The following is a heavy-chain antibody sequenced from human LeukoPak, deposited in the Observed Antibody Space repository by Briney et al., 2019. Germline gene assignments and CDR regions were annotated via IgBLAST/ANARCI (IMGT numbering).Heavy chain of an antibody. CDR3: ARVYYSSSYDYWYFDL. J-gene: IGHJ2*01. CDR1: GASIDSYY. D-gene: IGHD6-13*01. Sequence: SETLSLTCTISGASIDSYYWSWIRQPPGKGLEWIGYIYYSGTTNYNPSLKRRVTISVDTSKNQFSLKLTSVTAADTAVYYCARVYYSSSYDYWYFDLWGRGTLVTVSS. V-gene: IGHV4-59*01. CDR2: IYYSGTT.